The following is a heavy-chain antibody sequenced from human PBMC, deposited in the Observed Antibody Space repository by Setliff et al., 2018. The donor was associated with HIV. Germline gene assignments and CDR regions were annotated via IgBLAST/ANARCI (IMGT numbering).Heavy chain of an antibody. V-gene: IGHV4-38-2*02. Sequence: PSETLSLTCTVSSYSISTGYYWGWIRQPPGKGLEWIGIIYHSGSTYYNPSLKSRVTMSVDTSKSQFSLKLTSVTAADTAVYYCATTSGLTGVDAFDIWGQGTMVTVS. CDR1: SYSISTGYY. CDR2: IYHSGST. J-gene: IGHJ3*02. D-gene: IGHD2-8*01. CDR3: ATTSGLTGVDAFDI.